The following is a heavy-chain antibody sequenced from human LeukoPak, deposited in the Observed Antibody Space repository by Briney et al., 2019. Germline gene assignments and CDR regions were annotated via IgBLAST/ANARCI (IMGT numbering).Heavy chain of an antibody. CDR3: ARALYNNNGWFDP. V-gene: IGHV4-31*03. CDR1: GGSISSGGYC. CDR2: IYYSGST. Sequence: KSSETLSLTCTVSGGSISSGGYCWSWIRQHPGKGLEWIGYIYYSGSTYYNPSLKSRVTISVDTSKNQFSLKLSSVTAADTAVYYCARALYNNNGWFDPWGQGTLVTVSS. J-gene: IGHJ5*02. D-gene: IGHD1-14*01.